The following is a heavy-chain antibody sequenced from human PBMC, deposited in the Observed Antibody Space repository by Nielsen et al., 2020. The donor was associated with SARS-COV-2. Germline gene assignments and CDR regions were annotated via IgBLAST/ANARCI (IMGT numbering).Heavy chain of an antibody. V-gene: IGHV3-21*01. Sequence: WIRQPPGKGLEWVSSISSSSSYIYYADSVKGRFTISRDNAKNSLYLQMNSLRDEDTAVYYCARVPRGYYDILTGYYEGDYWYFDLWGRGTLVTVSS. CDR3: ARVPRGYYDILTGYYEGDYWYFDL. J-gene: IGHJ2*01. CDR2: ISSSSSYI. D-gene: IGHD3-9*01.